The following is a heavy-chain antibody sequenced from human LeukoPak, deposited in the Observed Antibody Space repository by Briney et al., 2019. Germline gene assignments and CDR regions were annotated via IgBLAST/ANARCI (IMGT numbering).Heavy chain of an antibody. CDR3: ARDYSSGWYVY. J-gene: IGHJ4*02. Sequence: ASVKVSCKASGYTFTDYYMHWVRQPPGQGLEWMGRINPYSGGTNYAQKFQGRVTMTRDTSISTAYMELSRLTSDDTAVYYCARDYSSGWYVYWGQGTLVTVSS. CDR1: GYTFTDYY. D-gene: IGHD6-19*01. CDR2: INPYSGGT. V-gene: IGHV1-2*06.